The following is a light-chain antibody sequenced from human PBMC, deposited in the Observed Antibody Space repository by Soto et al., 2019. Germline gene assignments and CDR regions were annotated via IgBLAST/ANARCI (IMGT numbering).Light chain of an antibody. CDR2: DVS. J-gene: IGLJ1*01. Sequence: QSALTQPASVSGSPGQSITISCTGTSSDIGAYNYVSWFQQHPGKAPTLMIYDVSNRPSGVSDRFSGSKSGNTASLTISGLQAEDEADYYCNSYTTSSTHVFGTGTKLTVL. CDR1: SSDIGAYNY. V-gene: IGLV2-14*01. CDR3: NSYTTSSTHV.